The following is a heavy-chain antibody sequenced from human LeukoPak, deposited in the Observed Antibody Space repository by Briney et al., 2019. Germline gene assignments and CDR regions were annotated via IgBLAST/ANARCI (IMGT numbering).Heavy chain of an antibody. J-gene: IGHJ4*02. CDR3: ARAGEGYYDFWSGYYTSWPHFDY. CDR1: GFTFSSYA. Sequence: PGGSLRLSCAASGFTFSSYAMHWVRQAPGKGLEYVSAISSNVGSTYYANSVKGRFTISRDNSKNRLYLQMGSLRAEDMAVYYCARAGEGYYDFWSGYYTSWPHFDYWGQGTLVTVSS. D-gene: IGHD3-3*01. V-gene: IGHV3-64*01. CDR2: ISSNVGST.